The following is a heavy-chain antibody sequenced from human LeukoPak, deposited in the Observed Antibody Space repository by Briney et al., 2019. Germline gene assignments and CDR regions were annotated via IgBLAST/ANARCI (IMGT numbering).Heavy chain of an antibody. CDR1: GFTFSSYA. J-gene: IGHJ4*02. Sequence: QTGGSLRLSCAASGFTFSSYAMHWVRQAPGKGLEYVSAISSNGGSTYYANSVKGRFTISRDNSKNTLYLQMGSLRAEDMAVYYCARGGLRSFLDYWGQGTLVTVSS. CDR3: ARGGLRSFLDY. CDR2: ISSNGGST. V-gene: IGHV3-64*01. D-gene: IGHD1-26*01.